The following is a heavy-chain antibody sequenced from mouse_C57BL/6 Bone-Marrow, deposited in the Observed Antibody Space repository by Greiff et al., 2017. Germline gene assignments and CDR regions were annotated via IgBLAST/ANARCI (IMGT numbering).Heavy chain of an antibody. CDR2: ISGGGGNT. CDR1: GITFSSYT. D-gene: IGHD1-1*01. V-gene: IGHV5-9*01. Sequence: EVKLVESGGGLVKPGGSLKLSCAASGITFSSYTMSWVRQTPEKRLQWVAAISGGGGNTYYPDSVKGRFTISRDNDKNILYLQMSSLRSEDTALYYCSRQVTTVLATKYFDVWGTGNTVTGAS. J-gene: IGHJ1*03. CDR3: SRQVTTVLATKYFDV.